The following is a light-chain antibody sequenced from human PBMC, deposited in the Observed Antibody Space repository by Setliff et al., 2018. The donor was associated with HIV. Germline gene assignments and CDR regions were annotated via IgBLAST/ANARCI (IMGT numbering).Light chain of an antibody. CDR1: TTSIGNNY. CDR2: DNQ. J-gene: IGLJ3*02. V-gene: IGLV1-51*01. CDR3: ATHDSRLSVVV. Sequence: QSVLAQPPSVSAAPGRDIIISCSGTTTSIGNNYVSWYQQLPGAAPKLLIYDNQKLPSGIPERFSGSKSGTSATLAITGLQDADEADYYCATHDSRLSVVVFGGGTK.